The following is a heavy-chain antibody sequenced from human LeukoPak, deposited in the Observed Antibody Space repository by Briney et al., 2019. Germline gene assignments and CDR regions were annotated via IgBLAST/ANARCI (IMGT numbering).Heavy chain of an antibody. J-gene: IGHJ4*02. CDR1: GFTFSSYS. Sequence: GGSLRLSCAASGFTFSSYSMNWVRQAPGKGLEWVSSISSSSSYIYYADSVKGRFTISRDNAKNTLYLQMNSLRAEDTAVYYCAKQPILRYFDWLLSYFDYWGQGTLVTVSS. CDR3: AKQPILRYFDWLLSYFDY. D-gene: IGHD3-9*01. CDR2: ISSSSSYI. V-gene: IGHV3-21*01.